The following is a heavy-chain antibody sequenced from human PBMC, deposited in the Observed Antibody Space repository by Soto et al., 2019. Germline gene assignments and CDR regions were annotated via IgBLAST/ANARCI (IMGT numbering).Heavy chain of an antibody. J-gene: IGHJ5*02. Sequence: PLQPLPHPSAVYGGTFRGYYWSWIRQPPGKGLEWIGEINHSGSTNYNPSLKSRVTISVDRSKNQFSLKLSSVTAADTAVYYCARVPDRWGQGTLVTVSS. CDR2: INHSGST. CDR3: ARVPDR. D-gene: IGHD2-2*01. CDR1: GGTFRGYY. V-gene: IGHV4-34*01.